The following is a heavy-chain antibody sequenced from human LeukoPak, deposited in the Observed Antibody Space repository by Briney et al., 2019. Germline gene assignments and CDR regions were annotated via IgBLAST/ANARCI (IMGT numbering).Heavy chain of an antibody. J-gene: IGHJ4*02. V-gene: IGHV4-31*09. CDR3: AKRDEYCSGGSCYYFDY. CDR2: IYYSGST. Sequence: SQTLSLTCTVSGGSISSGGYYWSWIRQHPGKGLEWIGYIYYSGSTYYNPSLKSRVTISVDKSKNQFSLKLSSVTAADTAVYYCAKRDEYCSGGSCYYFDYWGQGTLVTVSS. CDR1: GGSISSGGYY. D-gene: IGHD2-15*01.